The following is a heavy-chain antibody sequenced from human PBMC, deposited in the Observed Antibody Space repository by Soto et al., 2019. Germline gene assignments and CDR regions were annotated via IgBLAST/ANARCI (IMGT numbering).Heavy chain of an antibody. D-gene: IGHD3-22*01. CDR1: GFTFSSYA. J-gene: IGHJ4*02. Sequence: SLRLSCAASGFTFSSYAMSWVRQAPGKGLEWVSAISGSGGSTYYADSVKGRFTISRDNSKNTLYLQMNSLRAEDTAVYYCAKRSTMIVVVTKGGYYFDYWGQGTLVTVSS. CDR3: AKRSTMIVVVTKGGYYFDY. CDR2: ISGSGGST. V-gene: IGHV3-23*01.